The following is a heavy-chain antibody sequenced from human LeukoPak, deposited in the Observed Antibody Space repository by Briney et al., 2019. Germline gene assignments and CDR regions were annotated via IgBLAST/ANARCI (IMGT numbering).Heavy chain of an antibody. V-gene: IGHV1-18*01. CDR2: ISAYNGNT. CDR1: GYTFTSYG. D-gene: IGHD5-12*01. Sequence: ASVKVSCKASGYTFTSYGISWVRQAPGQGLEWMGWISAYNGNTNYAQKLQGRVTMTTDTSTSTAYMELRSLRSDDTAVYYCARAGSPSTITGYYYYYMDVWGKGTTVTVSS. CDR3: ARAGSPSTITGYYYYYMDV. J-gene: IGHJ6*03.